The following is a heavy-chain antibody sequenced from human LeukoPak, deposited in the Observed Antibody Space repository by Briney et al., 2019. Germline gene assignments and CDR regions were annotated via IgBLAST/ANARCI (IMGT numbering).Heavy chain of an antibody. D-gene: IGHD4-17*01. J-gene: IGHJ4*02. CDR1: GGSISSYY. Sequence: SETLSLTCTVSGGSISSYYWSWIRQPPGKGLEWIGYIYYGGSTNYNPSLKSRVTISVDTSKNQFSLKLSSVTAADTAVYYCARVFIPDYGDYLYYFDYWGQGTLVTVSS. CDR3: ARVFIPDYGDYLYYFDY. V-gene: IGHV4-59*01. CDR2: IYYGGST.